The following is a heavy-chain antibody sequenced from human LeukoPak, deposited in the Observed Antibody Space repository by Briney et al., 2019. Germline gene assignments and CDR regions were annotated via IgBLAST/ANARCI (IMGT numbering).Heavy chain of an antibody. Sequence: PGGSLRLSCAASGFTVSSNYMCWVRQAPGKGLEWVSVIYSGGSTYYADSVKGRFTISRDNSKNTLYLQMNSLRAEDTAVYYCARASIAARPFDYWGQGTLVTVSS. J-gene: IGHJ4*02. CDR1: GFTVSSNY. CDR2: IYSGGST. D-gene: IGHD6-6*01. V-gene: IGHV3-66*02. CDR3: ARASIAARPFDY.